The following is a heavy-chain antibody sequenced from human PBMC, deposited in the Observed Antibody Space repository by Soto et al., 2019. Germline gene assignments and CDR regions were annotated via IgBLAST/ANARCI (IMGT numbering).Heavy chain of an antibody. D-gene: IGHD2-8*01. Sequence: SETLSLTCTVSGGSISSGDYYWCWIRQPPWKGLEWIGYIYYSGSTYYNPSLKSRVTISVDTSKNQFSLKLSSVTAADTAVYYCARVIVLMVYATPNWFDPWGQGXLVTVSS. V-gene: IGHV4-30-4*01. CDR1: GGSISSGDYY. J-gene: IGHJ5*02. CDR2: IYYSGST. CDR3: ARVIVLMVYATPNWFDP.